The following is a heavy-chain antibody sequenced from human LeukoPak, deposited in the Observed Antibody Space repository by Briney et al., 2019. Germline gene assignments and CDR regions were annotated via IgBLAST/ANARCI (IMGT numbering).Heavy chain of an antibody. CDR3: ARDPPEDREVAFDV. CDR2: IHDSGRT. V-gene: IGHV4-59*01. Sequence: PSETLSLTCTVSGGSINGYYWSWIRQPPGKGLEYIGYIHDSGRTNYNPSLKSRITISVDTSKNQFSLKLSSVTAADTAVYYCARDPPEDREVAFDVWGQGTMVTVYS. CDR1: GGSINGYY. J-gene: IGHJ3*01. D-gene: IGHD5-24*01.